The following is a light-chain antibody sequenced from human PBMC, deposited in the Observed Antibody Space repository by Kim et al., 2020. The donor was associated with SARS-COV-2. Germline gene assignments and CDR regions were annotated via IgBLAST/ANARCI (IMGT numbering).Light chain of an antibody. J-gene: IGKJ1*01. CDR2: KAS. Sequence: ASVGDRVTITCRASHYIATWLALYQQKPGKAPKLLITKASSLESGVPSRFSGSESETEFTLTITSLQPDDFATYYCQQYYSLSRTFGQGTQVDIK. V-gene: IGKV1-5*03. CDR3: QQYYSLSRT. CDR1: HYIATW.